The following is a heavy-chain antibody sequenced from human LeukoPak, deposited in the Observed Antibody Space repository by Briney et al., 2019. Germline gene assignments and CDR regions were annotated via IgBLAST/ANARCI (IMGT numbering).Heavy chain of an antibody. CDR1: GFTFSSYA. V-gene: IGHV3-30-3*01. J-gene: IGHJ4*02. D-gene: IGHD4-23*01. CDR3: ASAMAEPVVMKEFILDY. CDR2: ISYDGSNK. Sequence: PGGSLRLSCAASGFTFSSYAMHWVRQAPGKGLEWVAVISYDGSNKYYADSVKGRFTISRDNSKNTLYLQMNSLRAEDTAVYYCASAMAEPVVMKEFILDYWGQGTLVTVSS.